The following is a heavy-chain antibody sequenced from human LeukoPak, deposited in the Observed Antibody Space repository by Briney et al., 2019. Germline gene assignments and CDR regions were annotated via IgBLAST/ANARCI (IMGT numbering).Heavy chain of an antibody. J-gene: IGHJ4*02. CDR3: AKGLQYCSSTSCSYSSSWDYFDY. V-gene: IGHV3-30*18. CDR2: ISYDGSNK. Sequence: GGSLRLSCAASGFTFSSYGMHWVRQAPGKGLEWVEVISYDGSNKYYADSVKGRFTISRDNSKNTLYLQMNSLRAEDTAVYYCAKGLQYCSSTSCSYSSSWDYFDYWGQGTLVTVSS. CDR1: GFTFSSYG. D-gene: IGHD2-2*01.